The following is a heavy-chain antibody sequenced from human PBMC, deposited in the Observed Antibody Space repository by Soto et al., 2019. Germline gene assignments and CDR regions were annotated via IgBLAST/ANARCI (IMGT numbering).Heavy chain of an antibody. CDR3: ARGGDPDY. V-gene: IGHV3-74*01. Sequence: EVQLVESGGGLVQPGGSLRLSCVASGFTFDYYWMHWVRQAPGEGLMWVSRLQTDGSHPDYADSVKGRFTISRDNATNPLYLQMNHLRADATAVYYCARGGDPDYWGQGTLVTVSS. J-gene: IGHJ4*02. CDR1: GFTFDYYW. CDR2: LQTDGSHP. D-gene: IGHD3-16*01.